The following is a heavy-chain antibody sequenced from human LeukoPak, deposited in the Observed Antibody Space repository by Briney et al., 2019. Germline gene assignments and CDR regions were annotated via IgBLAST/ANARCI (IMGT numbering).Heavy chain of an antibody. CDR1: GYTFTSYG. J-gene: IGHJ6*02. CDR3: ARKVGYCSGGSCYSGDYYYGMDV. CDR2: ISAYNGNT. V-gene: IGHV1-18*01. Sequence: GASVKVSYKASGYTFTSYGISWVRQAPGQGLEWMGWISAYNGNTNYAQKLQGRATMTTDTSTSTAYMELRSLRSDDTAVYYCARKVGYCSGGSCYSGDYYYGMDVWGQGTTVTVSS. D-gene: IGHD2-15*01.